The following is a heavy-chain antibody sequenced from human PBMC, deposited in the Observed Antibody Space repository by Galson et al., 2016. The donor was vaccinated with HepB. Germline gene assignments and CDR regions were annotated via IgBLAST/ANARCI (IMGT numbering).Heavy chain of an antibody. V-gene: IGHV1-46*01. CDR2: INPRGGST. CDR3: ARGGEYNCGSGPWAV. D-gene: IGHD2-21*01. J-gene: IGHJ6*02. CDR1: GYTFTKYY. Sequence: SVKVSCKASGYTFTKYYMHWVRQAPGQGLEWMGIINPRGGSTSYAQKFQGRVTMTRDTSTSTAYMELSSLISEDTAVYPWARGGEYNCGSGPWAVWGQGTT.